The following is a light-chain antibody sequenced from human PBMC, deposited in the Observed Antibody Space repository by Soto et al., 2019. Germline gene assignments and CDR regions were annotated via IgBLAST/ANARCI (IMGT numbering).Light chain of an antibody. CDR2: DVS. V-gene: IGLV2-11*01. Sequence: QSALTQPRSVSGSPGQSVAISCTGTSSDVGGYNYVSWYQQHPGKAPKLVIYDVSKRPSGVPDCFSGSKSGNTASLTISGLQAEDEADYYCCSFAGNSWVFGGGTKLTVL. CDR1: SSDVGGYNY. J-gene: IGLJ3*02. CDR3: CSFAGNSWV.